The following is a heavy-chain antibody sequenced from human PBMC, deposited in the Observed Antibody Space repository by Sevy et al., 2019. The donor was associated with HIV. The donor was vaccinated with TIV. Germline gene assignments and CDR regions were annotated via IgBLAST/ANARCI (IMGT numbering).Heavy chain of an antibody. D-gene: IGHD6-19*01. V-gene: IGHV4-39*01. J-gene: IGHJ5*02. CDR1: GGSIRRSNYY. Sequence: SETLSLTYTVSGGSIRRSNYYWGWIRQPPGKGLEWIGSIYYSGSTYYKPSLKSRVTISVDTSKNQFSLKLSSVTAADTAVYYCARVTWYTSGWYWFEPWGQGTLVTVSS. CDR2: IYYSGST. CDR3: ARVTWYTSGWYWFEP.